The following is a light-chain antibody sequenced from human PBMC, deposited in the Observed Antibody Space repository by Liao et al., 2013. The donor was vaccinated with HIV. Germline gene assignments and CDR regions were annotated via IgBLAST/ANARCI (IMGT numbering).Light chain of an antibody. Sequence: SYDLTQPPSVSVSPGQTANITCSGDRLGGKYASWYQQKPGQSPFLVIYQDSKRPSGIPERFSGSNSGNTATLTISGTQAMDEADYYCQAWDSSTFYVFGTGTKVTVL. J-gene: IGLJ1*01. CDR2: QDS. CDR1: RLGGKY. CDR3: QAWDSSTFYV. V-gene: IGLV3-1*01.